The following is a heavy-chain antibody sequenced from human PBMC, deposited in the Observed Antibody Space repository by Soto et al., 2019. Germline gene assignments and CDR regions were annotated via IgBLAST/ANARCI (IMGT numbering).Heavy chain of an antibody. J-gene: IGHJ6*02. V-gene: IGHV1-69*01. CDR3: ARVTVSAMVTYDYYYYGMDV. D-gene: IGHD5-18*01. CDR2: IIPIFGTA. Sequence: QVQLVQSGAEVKKPGSSVKVSCKASGGTFSSYAISWVRQAPGQGLEWMGGIIPIFGTANYAQKFQGRVTITADESTGTAYMERSSLRSEDTAVYYCARVTVSAMVTYDYYYYGMDVWGQGTTVTVSS. CDR1: GGTFSSYA.